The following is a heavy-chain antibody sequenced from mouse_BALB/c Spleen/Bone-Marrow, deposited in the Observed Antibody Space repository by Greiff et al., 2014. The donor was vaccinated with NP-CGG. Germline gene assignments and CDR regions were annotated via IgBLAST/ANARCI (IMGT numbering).Heavy chain of an antibody. CDR1: GYAFSSYW. CDR2: IYPGDGDT. V-gene: IGHV1-80*01. J-gene: IGHJ2*01. CDR3: ARVRNGTDY. Sequence: QVQLQQSGAELVRPGSSVKISCKASGYAFSSYWMNWVKQRPGQGLEWIGQIYPGDGDTNYKGKFKGKATLTADKSSSTAYMQLSSQTSEDSAVYFCARVRNGTDYWGQGTTLTVSS. D-gene: IGHD3-3*01.